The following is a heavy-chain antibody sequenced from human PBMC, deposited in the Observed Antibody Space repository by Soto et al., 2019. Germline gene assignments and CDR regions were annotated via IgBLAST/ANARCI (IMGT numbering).Heavy chain of an antibody. CDR3: ARYSSSWYYFDY. J-gene: IGHJ4*02. CDR2: INAGNGNT. D-gene: IGHD6-13*01. Sequence: QVQLVQSGAEVKKPGASVKLSCETSGYTFTSYVIHWVRQAPGQRLEWMGWINAGNGNTKYSQNFQGRVTITRDTSASTAYMELSSLKSEDTAVYYCARYSSSWYYFDYWGQGTLVTVSS. V-gene: IGHV1-3*01. CDR1: GYTFTSYV.